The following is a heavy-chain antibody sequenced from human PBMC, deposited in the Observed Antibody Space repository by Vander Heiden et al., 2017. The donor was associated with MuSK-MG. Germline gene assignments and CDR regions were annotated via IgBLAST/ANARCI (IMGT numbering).Heavy chain of an antibody. CDR1: GLTCSCYS. J-gene: IGHJ4*02. CDR3: ARDGDPNDVASAVVWDY. Sequence: EVQLVESGGGLVKRGGSMSLSCAACGLTCSCYSMNWVRQAPGNGVEWVSAISSSSSYRYYGDSVKGQFTISRDNAKNSLYLHMISLRAEDTAVYYCARDGDPNDVASAVVWDYWGQGTLVTVSS. D-gene: IGHD2-15*01. CDR2: ISSSSSYR. V-gene: IGHV3-21*03.